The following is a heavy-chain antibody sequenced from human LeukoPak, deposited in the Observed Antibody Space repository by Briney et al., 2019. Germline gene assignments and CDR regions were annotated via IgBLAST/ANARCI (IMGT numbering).Heavy chain of an antibody. CDR2: ISGSGGST. Sequence: GGSLRLSCAASGFTFSSYAMSWVRQAPGKGLGWVSAISGSGGSTYYADSVKGRFTISRDNSKNTLYLQMNSLRAEDTAVYYCAKVLDLYDSSGYHDYWGQGTLVTVSS. J-gene: IGHJ4*02. CDR1: GFTFSSYA. CDR3: AKVLDLYDSSGYHDY. D-gene: IGHD3-22*01. V-gene: IGHV3-23*01.